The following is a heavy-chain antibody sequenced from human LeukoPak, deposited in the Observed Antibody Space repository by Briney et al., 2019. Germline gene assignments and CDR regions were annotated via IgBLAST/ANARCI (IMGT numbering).Heavy chain of an antibody. CDR1: GFTFSSYW. V-gene: IGHV3-7*03. Sequence: GGSLRLSSAASGFTFSSYWMSCVRQAPGKGLKWVANIKQDGSEKYYVDSVKGRFTISRDNAKNSRYLQMNSLRAEDTAVYYCASSKFDTSSSFDYWGQGTLVTVSS. CDR2: IKQDGSEK. D-gene: IGHD3-16*01. J-gene: IGHJ4*02. CDR3: ASSKFDTSSSFDY.